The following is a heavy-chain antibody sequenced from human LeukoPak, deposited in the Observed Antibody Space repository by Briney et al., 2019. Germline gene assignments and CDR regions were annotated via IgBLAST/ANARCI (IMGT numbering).Heavy chain of an antibody. D-gene: IGHD2-2*01. CDR3: ARDRGGVAPAAGDY. J-gene: IGHJ4*02. Sequence: GGSLRLSCAASGFTFSSYGMHWVRQAPGKGLEWVAVIWYDGSNKYYADSVKGRFTTSRDNSKNTLYLQMNSLRAEDTAVYYCARDRGGVAPAAGDYWGQGTLVTVSS. CDR2: IWYDGSNK. V-gene: IGHV3-33*01. CDR1: GFTFSSYG.